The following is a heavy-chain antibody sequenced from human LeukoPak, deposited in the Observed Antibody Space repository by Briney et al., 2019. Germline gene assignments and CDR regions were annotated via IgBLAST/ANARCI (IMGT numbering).Heavy chain of an antibody. CDR2: ISYDGNNE. Sequence: PGGSLRLSRAASGFTFSIYAIHWVRQAPGKGLEWVAVISYDGNNEYYADSVKGRFTISRDNSKNTLYLQMNSLRAEDTAVYYCARWPSPYYDSSGPVDGLDVWGQGTTVTVSS. J-gene: IGHJ6*02. D-gene: IGHD3-22*01. CDR3: ARWPSPYYDSSGPVDGLDV. V-gene: IGHV3-30-3*01. CDR1: GFTFSIYA.